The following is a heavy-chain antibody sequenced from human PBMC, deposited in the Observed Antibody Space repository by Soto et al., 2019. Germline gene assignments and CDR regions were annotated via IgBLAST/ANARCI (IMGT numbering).Heavy chain of an antibody. CDR3: ASSAA. J-gene: IGHJ5*02. V-gene: IGHV3-33*01. CDR1: GFIFSSYG. Sequence: GSLRLSCAASGFIFSSYGMHWVRQAPGKGLEWVAVIWYDGSNTYYADPVKGRFTISRDNSKNTLFLQMNSLRDEDTAVYYCASSAAWGRGTLVTVSS. D-gene: IGHD6-19*01. CDR2: IWYDGSNT.